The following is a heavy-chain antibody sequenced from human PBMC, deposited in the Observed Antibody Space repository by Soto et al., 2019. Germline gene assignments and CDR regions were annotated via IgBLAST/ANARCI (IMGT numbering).Heavy chain of an antibody. CDR1: GGSISSSNC. CDR3: AGRRDGSGSLDY. CDR2: IYHSGTT. D-gene: IGHD3-10*01. V-gene: IGHV4-4*02. Sequence: NPSENLSLTCACSGGSISSSNCFSLVRQPPGKGLEWIGEIYHSGTTNYIPSLKSRVTISVDKSKNQFSLKLNSVTAADTAVYYCAGRRDGSGSLDYWGQGPWSPS. J-gene: IGHJ4*02.